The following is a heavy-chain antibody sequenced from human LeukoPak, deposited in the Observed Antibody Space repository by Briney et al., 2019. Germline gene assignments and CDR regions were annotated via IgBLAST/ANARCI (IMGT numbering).Heavy chain of an antibody. J-gene: IGHJ4*02. CDR2: IYYSGST. V-gene: IGHV4-59*01. CDR1: GDSLSSYF. Sequence: PSETLSLTCTVSGDSLSSYFWSWIRQPPGKGLEWIGYIYYSGSTNYNPSLKSRVTISVDTSKNQFSLKLSSVTAADTAVYYCARLSTSEYSPIDYWGQGTLVTVSS. CDR3: ARLSTSEYSPIDY. D-gene: IGHD2/OR15-2a*01.